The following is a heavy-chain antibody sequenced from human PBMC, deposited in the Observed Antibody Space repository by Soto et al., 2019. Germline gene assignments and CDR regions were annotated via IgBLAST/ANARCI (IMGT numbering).Heavy chain of an antibody. CDR1: GFTFSSYA. CDR3: AQDPLYCSGGSCYNWFDP. D-gene: IGHD2-15*01. CDR2: ISGSGGST. J-gene: IGHJ5*02. Sequence: PGGSLRLSXAASGFTFSSYAMSWVRQAPGKGLEWVSAISGSGGSTYYADSVKGQFTISRDNSKNTLYLQMNSLRAEDTAVYYCAQDPLYCSGGSCYNWFDPWGQGTLVTVSS. V-gene: IGHV3-23*01.